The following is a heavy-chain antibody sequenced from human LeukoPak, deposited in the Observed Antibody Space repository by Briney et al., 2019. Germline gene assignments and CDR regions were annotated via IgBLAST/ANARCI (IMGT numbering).Heavy chain of an antibody. CDR2: IKQDGSEK. Sequence: GGSLRLSCAASGFTFSSYWMSWVRQAPGKGLEWVANIKQDGSEKYYVDSVKGRFTISRDNAKNSLYLQMNSLRAEDTAVYYCARVITMVRGVIYFDYWGQGTLVTVSS. CDR1: GFTFSSYW. V-gene: IGHV3-7*01. J-gene: IGHJ4*02. CDR3: ARVITMVRGVIYFDY. D-gene: IGHD3-10*01.